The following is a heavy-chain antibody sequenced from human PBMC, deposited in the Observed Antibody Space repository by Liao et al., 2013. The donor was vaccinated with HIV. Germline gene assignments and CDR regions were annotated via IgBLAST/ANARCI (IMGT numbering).Heavy chain of an antibody. V-gene: IGHV4-61*02. J-gene: IGHJ4*02. CDR2: MSTSGSS. CDR3: ARDKDAFDY. Sequence: QVQLQESGPGLVKPSQTLSLTCTVSGGSFSSGSYFWSWIRQSAGKGLEWIGRMSTSGSSNYNPSLKSRVTISIDTSKNQFSLKVSSVTAADTAVYYCARDKDAFDYWGQGTLVTVSS. CDR1: GGSFSSGSYF.